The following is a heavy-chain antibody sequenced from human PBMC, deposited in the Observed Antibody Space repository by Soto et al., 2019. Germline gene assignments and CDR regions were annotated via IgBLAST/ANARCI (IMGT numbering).Heavy chain of an antibody. D-gene: IGHD2-8*01. Sequence: PSGPRSLTWPVSGVSIGSRNWCPWVRQPPGKGLEWIGEMWPSGGTTYNPSLRNRVTISVDNSKNHLSLTLTSVTAADTAIYYCARCLHCSNGGRFDPWGQGALVTVSS. CDR1: GVSIGSRNW. V-gene: IGHV4-4*02. CDR2: MWPSGGT. CDR3: ARCLHCSNGGRFDP. J-gene: IGHJ5*02.